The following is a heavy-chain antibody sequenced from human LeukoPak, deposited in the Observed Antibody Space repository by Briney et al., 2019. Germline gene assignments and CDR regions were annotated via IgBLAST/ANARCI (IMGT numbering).Heavy chain of an antibody. D-gene: IGHD1-26*01. CDR3: ARGGRSIVGATLPFDY. V-gene: IGHV4-4*07. CDR2: IYTSGST. CDR1: GYSISSGYY. Sequence: SETLSLTCTVSGYSISSGYYWSWIRQPAGKGLEWIGRIYTSGSTNYNPSLKSRVTMSVDTSKNQFSLKLSSVTAADTAVYYCARGGRSIVGATLPFDYWGQGTLVTVSS. J-gene: IGHJ4*02.